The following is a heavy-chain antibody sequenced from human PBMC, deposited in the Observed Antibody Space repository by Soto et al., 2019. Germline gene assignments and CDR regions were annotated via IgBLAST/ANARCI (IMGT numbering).Heavy chain of an antibody. CDR3: ANSITIFSPENGMDV. J-gene: IGHJ6*02. CDR1: GYTFTSYA. D-gene: IGHD3-9*01. V-gene: IGHV1-3*01. Sequence: QVQLVQSGAEVKKPGASVKVSCKASGYTFTSYAMHWVRQAPGQRLEWMGWINAGNGNTKYSQKFQGRVTITRDTSASTAYMELSSLRSEDTAVYYCANSITIFSPENGMDVWGQGTTVTVSS. CDR2: INAGNGNT.